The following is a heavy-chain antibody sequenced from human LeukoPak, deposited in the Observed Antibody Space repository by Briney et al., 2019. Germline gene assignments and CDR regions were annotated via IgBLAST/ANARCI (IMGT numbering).Heavy chain of an antibody. Sequence: PGGSLRLSRAAPVFSPAVYGMCWVRPAPGKGVGWVPGIYWIGGRPDSAGSLKGRFTLSRDNAKNTLYIQMNSLRAENTPLYYSARQVAYYDSLTGYYLFDYLVEGGLATGS. CDR2: IYWIGGRP. V-gene: IGHV3-20*04. D-gene: IGHD3-9*01. CDR3: ARQVAYYDSLTGYYLFDY. J-gene: IGHJ4*02. CDR1: VFSPAVYG.